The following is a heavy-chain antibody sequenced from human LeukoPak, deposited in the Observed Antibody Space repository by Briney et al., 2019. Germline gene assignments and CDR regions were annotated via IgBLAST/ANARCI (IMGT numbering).Heavy chain of an antibody. Sequence: PGRSLRLSCAGSGFTFSSYGMQWVRQAPRKGLEWMAVILADGSDKKYADSVKGRFTISRDNSKNTLFLQMNSLRVEDTAVYYCARDDARADNAFDLRGQGTTVTVSS. J-gene: IGHJ3*01. CDR3: ARDDARADNAFDL. D-gene: IGHD2-15*01. CDR2: ILADGSDK. V-gene: IGHV3-33*01. CDR1: GFTFSSYG.